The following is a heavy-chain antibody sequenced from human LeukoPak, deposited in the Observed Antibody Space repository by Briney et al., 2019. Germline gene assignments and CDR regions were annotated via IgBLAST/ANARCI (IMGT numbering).Heavy chain of an antibody. CDR1: GGSISSYY. CDR2: IYTSGST. Sequence: SETLSLTCTVSGGSISSYYWSWIRQPPGKGLEWIGYIYTSGSTNYNPSLKSRVTISVDTSKNQFSLKLSSVTAADTAVYYCARHLRGIFDYWGQGTLVTVSS. J-gene: IGHJ4*02. D-gene: IGHD3-10*01. CDR3: ARHLRGIFDY. V-gene: IGHV4-4*09.